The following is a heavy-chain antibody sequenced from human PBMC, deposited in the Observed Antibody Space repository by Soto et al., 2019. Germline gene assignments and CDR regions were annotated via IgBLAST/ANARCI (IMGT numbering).Heavy chain of an antibody. CDR1: EHTSTIYY. Sequence: QAHLVQSGAEVRKPGASVKVSCQALEHTSTIYYIPWVRQARGQGLGWMGWINADSGDTTYAEDFRGRFTFTRDTSTSTFHMELSRLRLDDTAMYCCATRDYDILTGYLHIWGQGTLITVSS. V-gene: IGHV1-2*02. J-gene: IGHJ1*01. D-gene: IGHD3-9*01. CDR2: INADSGDT. CDR3: ATRDYDILTGYLHI.